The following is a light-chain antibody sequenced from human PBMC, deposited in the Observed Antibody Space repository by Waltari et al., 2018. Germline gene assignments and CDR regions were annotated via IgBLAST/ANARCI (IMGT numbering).Light chain of an antibody. Sequence: EIVMTQSPLSLPVTPGEPASISCRSSQSLLHSNGNTYLEWFLQRPGQSPQFLIFLASRRASGVPERFSGDGSGTDFTLNISRVEAEDVGIYYCMQGLQIPWTFGQGTRADIK. CDR3: MQGLQIPWT. V-gene: IGKV2-28*01. CDR2: LAS. J-gene: IGKJ1*01. CDR1: QSLLHSNGNTY.